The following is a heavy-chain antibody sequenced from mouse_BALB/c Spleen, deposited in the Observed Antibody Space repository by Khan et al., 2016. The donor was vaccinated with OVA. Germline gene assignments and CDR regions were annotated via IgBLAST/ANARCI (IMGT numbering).Heavy chain of an antibody. D-gene: IGHD3-1*01. CDR2: IRRLAYNF. Sequence: EVKLEESGGGLVQPGGSRKLSCAASGFTFSDYGMAWIRQGPGQGPEWIAFIRRLAYNFYYADTVTGRITISSENAKNTLYPEMNSLRSEDTARYYCARGGTGGFAYWGQGTLVTVSA. CDR3: ARGGTGGFAY. V-gene: IGHV5-15*02. J-gene: IGHJ3*01. CDR1: GFTFSDYG.